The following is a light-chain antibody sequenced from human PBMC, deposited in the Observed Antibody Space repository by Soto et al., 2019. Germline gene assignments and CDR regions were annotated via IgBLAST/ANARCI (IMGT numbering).Light chain of an antibody. CDR3: QQYSDSPLT. V-gene: IGKV3-20*01. CDR1: QTVRTNY. Sequence: EIVLTQSPGTLSLSPGERATLSCRASQTVRTNYLAWFQHKPGQAPRLLIYGASSRATGIPDRFSGSGSGKDFTLTINSLEPEDFAVYFCQQYSDSPLTFGGGTKVEIK. CDR2: GAS. J-gene: IGKJ4*01.